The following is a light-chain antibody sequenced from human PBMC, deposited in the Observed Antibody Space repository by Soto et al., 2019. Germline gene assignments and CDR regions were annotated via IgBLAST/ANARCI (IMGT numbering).Light chain of an antibody. CDR1: SSDIGDYNY. CDR3: SSSTSSSTLGVV. V-gene: IGLV2-14*01. J-gene: IGLJ2*01. Sequence: QSVLTQPASVSGSPGQSIAISCSGTSSDIGDYNYVSWYQQHPGKAPKLMIYDVSNRPSGVSNRFSGSTSGNTASLTVSGLQAEDEADYYCSSSTSSSTLGVVFGGGTKLTVL. CDR2: DVS.